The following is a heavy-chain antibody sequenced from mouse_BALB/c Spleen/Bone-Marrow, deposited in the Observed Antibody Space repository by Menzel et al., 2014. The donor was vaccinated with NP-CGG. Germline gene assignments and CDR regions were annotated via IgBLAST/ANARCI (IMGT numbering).Heavy chain of an antibody. J-gene: IGHJ4*01. CDR3: ARWGIIYYYGSSPYAMDY. D-gene: IGHD1-1*01. CDR1: GYTFTSYV. Sequence: VQLQQSGPELVKPGASVKMSCKASGYTFTSYVMHWVKQKPGQGLEWIGYINPYNDGTKYNEKFKGKATLTSDKSSSTDYMELSSLTSEDSAVYYCARWGIIYYYGSSPYAMDYWGQGTSVTVSS. V-gene: IGHV1-14*01. CDR2: INPYNDGT.